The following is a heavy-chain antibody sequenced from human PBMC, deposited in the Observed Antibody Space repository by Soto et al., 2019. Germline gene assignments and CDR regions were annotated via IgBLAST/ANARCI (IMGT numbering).Heavy chain of an antibody. J-gene: IGHJ6*02. CDR3: ARHEGATTTRGYYYYYGMDV. CDR2: IYPGDSDT. CDR1: GYSFTSYW. D-gene: IGHD1-26*01. V-gene: IGHV5-51*01. Sequence: AGESLKISCKGSGYSFTSYWIGWVRQMPGKGLEWMGIIYPGDSDTRYSPSFQGQVTISADKSISTAYLQWSSLKASDTAMYYCARHEGATTTRGYYYYYGMDVWGQGTTVTVSS.